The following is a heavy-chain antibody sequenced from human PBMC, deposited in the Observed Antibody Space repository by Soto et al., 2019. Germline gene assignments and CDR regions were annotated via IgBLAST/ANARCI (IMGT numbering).Heavy chain of an antibody. CDR3: ARQIGDDPFDV. CDR1: GGSISTYC. CDR2: IYRTGST. J-gene: IGHJ3*01. Sequence: PSETLSLTCTVSGGSISTYCWNWIRQSPGKGLEWIGYIYRTGSTHYNPSLNSRVAISLDTSRNKFSLKLNSVTAADTAVYFCARQIGDDPFDVWGQGTMVTVSS. D-gene: IGHD3-3*01. V-gene: IGHV4-59*01.